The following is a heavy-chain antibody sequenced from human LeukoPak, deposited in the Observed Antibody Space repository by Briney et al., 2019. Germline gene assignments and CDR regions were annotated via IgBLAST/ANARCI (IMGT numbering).Heavy chain of an antibody. Sequence: ASVKVSCKASGYTFTSYDINWVRQATGQGLEWMGWMSPNSGDAGYAQEFQGRLTMTRDTSISTAYMELSSLRSEDTAVYYCVRTPPNWGADYWGQGTLVTVSS. D-gene: IGHD3-16*01. CDR2: MSPNSGDA. J-gene: IGHJ4*02. V-gene: IGHV1-8*01. CDR3: VRTPPNWGADY. CDR1: GYTFTSYD.